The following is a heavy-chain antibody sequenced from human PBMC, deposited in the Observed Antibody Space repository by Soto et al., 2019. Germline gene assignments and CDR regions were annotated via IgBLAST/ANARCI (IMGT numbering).Heavy chain of an antibody. V-gene: IGHV1-69*13. CDR3: ARTPGEYSSSWYGYYYYGMDV. J-gene: IGHJ6*02. CDR2: IIPIFGTA. CDR1: GGTFSSYA. D-gene: IGHD6-13*01. Sequence: SVKVSCKASGGTFSSYAISWVRQAPGQGLEWMGGIIPIFGTANYAQKFQGRVTITADESTSTAYMELSSLRSEDTAVYYCARTPGEYSSSWYGYYYYGMDVWGQGTTVTVSS.